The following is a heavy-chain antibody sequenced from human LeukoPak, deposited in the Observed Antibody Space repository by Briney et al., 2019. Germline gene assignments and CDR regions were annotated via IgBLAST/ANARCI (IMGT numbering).Heavy chain of an antibody. D-gene: IGHD6-6*01. Sequence: PSETLSLTCSVSGGSVSSYYWSWIRQPPGKGLEWIGYIYYSGNTNYNPSLKSRVTISVDTSKNQFSLKLSSVTAADTAVYYCARDTGGYSSSLYFDYWGQGTLVTVSS. CDR2: IYYSGNT. CDR3: ARDTGGYSSSLYFDY. J-gene: IGHJ4*02. V-gene: IGHV4-59*02. CDR1: GGSVSSYY.